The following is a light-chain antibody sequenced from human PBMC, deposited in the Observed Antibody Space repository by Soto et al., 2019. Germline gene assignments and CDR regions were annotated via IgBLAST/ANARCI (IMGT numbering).Light chain of an antibody. J-gene: IGLJ1*01. V-gene: IGLV2-14*01. Sequence: NQTAAVPGSPGQSIPISCTGNSSDVGRYDHVSWYQQCLGKAPNLMIYEVSVRPSGVSNRFSGSKSGNTASLTISGLQAEDEGDYYRSSYKTSTTLAFGTGTKVTVL. CDR3: SSYKTSTTLA. CDR2: EVS. CDR1: SSDVGRYDH.